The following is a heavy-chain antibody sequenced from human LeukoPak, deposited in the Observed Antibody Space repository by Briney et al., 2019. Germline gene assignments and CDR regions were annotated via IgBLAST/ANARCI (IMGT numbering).Heavy chain of an antibody. Sequence: GGSLPLSCAGSGFPFSTYFMCGVRPAPGKGLGWVSSISSSSRYIYYADSVKGRFTISRDNAKNSLYLQINSLRAEDTAVYYCARGNDCSSTSCYYTGGLWFDPWGQGTLVTVSS. J-gene: IGHJ5*02. D-gene: IGHD2-2*01. V-gene: IGHV3-21*01. CDR3: ARGNDCSSTSCYYTGGLWFDP. CDR1: GFPFSTYF. CDR2: ISSSSRYI.